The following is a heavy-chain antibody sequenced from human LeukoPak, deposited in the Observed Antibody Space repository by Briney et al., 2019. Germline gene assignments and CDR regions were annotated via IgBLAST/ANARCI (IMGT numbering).Heavy chain of an antibody. J-gene: IGHJ6*02. Sequence: PGGSLRLSCAASGFTFSSYSMNWVRQAPGKGLEWVSSISSSSSYIYYADSVKGRFTISRDNAKNSLYLQMNSLRAEDTAVYYCARDSSGSYLYAYYYYGMDVWGQGTTVTVSS. CDR2: ISSSSSYI. D-gene: IGHD1-26*01. V-gene: IGHV3-21*01. CDR1: GFTFSSYS. CDR3: ARDSSGSYLYAYYYYGMDV.